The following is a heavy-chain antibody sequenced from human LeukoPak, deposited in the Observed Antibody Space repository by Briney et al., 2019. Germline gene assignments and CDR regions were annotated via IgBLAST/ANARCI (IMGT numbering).Heavy chain of an antibody. V-gene: IGHV4-39*02. Sequence: SETLSLTCSVSGVPISSRSYYWGWIRQPPGKGLEWIGSMYFSGTTYYNPSLKSRVTMSVHTPENHLSLKLTSVTATDTAVYYCARRGSTYSGSPPDAFDIWGQGTMVTVSS. D-gene: IGHD1-26*01. CDR1: GVPISSRSYY. J-gene: IGHJ3*02. CDR3: ARRGSTYSGSPPDAFDI. CDR2: MYFSGTT.